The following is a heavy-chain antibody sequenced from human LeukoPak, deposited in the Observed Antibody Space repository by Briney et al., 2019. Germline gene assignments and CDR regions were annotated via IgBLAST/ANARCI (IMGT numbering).Heavy chain of an antibody. J-gene: IGHJ5*02. Sequence: SETLSLTCTVSGGSIGSSSYYWGWIRQPPGKGLEWIGSIYYSGSTYYNPSLKSRVTISVDTSKNQFSLKLSSVTAADTAVYYCARDGSGWQGGWFDPWGQGTLVTVSS. D-gene: IGHD6-19*01. CDR1: GGSIGSSSYY. CDR3: ARDGSGWQGGWFDP. CDR2: IYYSGST. V-gene: IGHV4-39*07.